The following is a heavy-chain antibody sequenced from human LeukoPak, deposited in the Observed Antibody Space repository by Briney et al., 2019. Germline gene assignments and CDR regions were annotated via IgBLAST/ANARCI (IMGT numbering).Heavy chain of an antibody. D-gene: IGHD3-10*01. Sequence: ASVKVSCKASGYTFTGYYMHWVRQATGQGLEWMGWMNPSSGNTGYAQKFQGRVTMTRNTSISTAYMELSSLRSEDTAVYYCARIPMVRGVPGVWGQGTLVTVSS. CDR1: GYTFTGYY. CDR2: MNPSSGNT. V-gene: IGHV1-8*02. J-gene: IGHJ4*02. CDR3: ARIPMVRGVPGV.